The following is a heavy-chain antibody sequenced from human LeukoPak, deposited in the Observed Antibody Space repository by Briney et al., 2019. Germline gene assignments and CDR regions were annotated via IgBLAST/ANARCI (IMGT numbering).Heavy chain of an antibody. V-gene: IGHV3-9*03. CDR3: AKDIKGSIAAAGTPDAFDI. D-gene: IGHD6-13*01. CDR1: EFIFKSYT. J-gene: IGHJ3*02. Sequence: PGGSLRLSCGASEFIFKSYTMSWVRQAPGKGLEWVSGISWNSGSIGYADSVKGRFTISRDNAKNSLYLQMNSLRAEDMALYYCAKDIKGSIAAAGTPDAFDIWGQGTMVTVSS. CDR2: ISWNSGSI.